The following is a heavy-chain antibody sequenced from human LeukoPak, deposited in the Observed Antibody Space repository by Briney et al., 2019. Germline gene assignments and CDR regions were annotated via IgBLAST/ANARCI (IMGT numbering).Heavy chain of an antibody. Sequence: PGGSLRLSCAASGFTFSSYGTHWVRQAPGKGLEWVAVIWYDGSNKYYADSVKGRFTISRDNSKNTLYLQMNSLRAEDTAVYYCAKDLFAAAGTPYYYYMDVWGKGTTVTVSS. CDR2: IWYDGSNK. V-gene: IGHV3-33*06. J-gene: IGHJ6*03. CDR3: AKDLFAAAGTPYYYYMDV. D-gene: IGHD6-13*01. CDR1: GFTFSSYG.